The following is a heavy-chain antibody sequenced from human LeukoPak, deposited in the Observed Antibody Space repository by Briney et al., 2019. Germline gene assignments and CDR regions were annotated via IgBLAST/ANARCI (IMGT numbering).Heavy chain of an antibody. CDR2: ISAYNGNT. J-gene: IGHJ3*02. Sequence: ASVKVSCKASGYTFTSYYMHWVRQAPGQGLEWMGWISAYNGNTNYAQKLQGRVTMTTDTSTSTAYMELRSLRSDDTAVYYCARAVDYYGSGSYNAFDIWGQGTMVTVSS. D-gene: IGHD3-10*01. CDR1: GYTFTSYY. CDR3: ARAVDYYGSGSYNAFDI. V-gene: IGHV1-18*04.